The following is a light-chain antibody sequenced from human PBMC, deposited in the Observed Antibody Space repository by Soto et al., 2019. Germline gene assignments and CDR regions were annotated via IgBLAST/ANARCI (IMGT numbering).Light chain of an antibody. V-gene: IGKV1-5*01. CDR3: QQYKSSRS. J-gene: IGKJ1*01. CDR1: QTISSW. CDR2: DAS. Sequence: DIQMTQSPSTLSASVGDRVSITCRASQTISSWLAWYQQKPGKAPKLLIYDASSLESGGPSRFIGSGSGTEFTLTISSLQPDDFATYYCQQYKSSRSFGQGTTVEIK.